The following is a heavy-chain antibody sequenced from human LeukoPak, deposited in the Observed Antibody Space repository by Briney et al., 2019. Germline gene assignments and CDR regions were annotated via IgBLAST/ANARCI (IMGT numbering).Heavy chain of an antibody. CDR3: AADSDWAFHY. CDR1: GFPYRNYV. J-gene: IGHJ4*02. CDR2: INLNGETI. V-gene: IGHV3-48*02. Sequence: GGSLRLSCAASGFPYRNYVMSWVRQAPGKGLEWVSYINLNGETIYYADSVKGRFTISRDNGKNSLYLQMNSLRDEDTAVYYCAADSDWAFHYWGQGTRVTVSS. D-gene: IGHD2-21*02.